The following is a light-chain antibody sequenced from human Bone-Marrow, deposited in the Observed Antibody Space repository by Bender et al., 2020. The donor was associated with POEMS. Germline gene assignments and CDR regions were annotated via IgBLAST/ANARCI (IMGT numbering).Light chain of an antibody. CDR2: SDT. CDR1: RIGSKS. CDR3: QVWHSSPDQWV. V-gene: IGLV3-21*04. J-gene: IGLJ3*02. Sequence: SYALTQPPSVSVAPGKTATITCGGNRIGSKSVHWYQQRPGQAPVLVVYSDTDRPSGIPERFAGANSGETATLTISRVEAGDEADYHCQVWHSSPDQWVFGGGTKLTVL.